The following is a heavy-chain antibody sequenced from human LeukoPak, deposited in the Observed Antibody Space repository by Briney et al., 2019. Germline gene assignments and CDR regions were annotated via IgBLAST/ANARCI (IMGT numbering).Heavy chain of an antibody. CDR2: IRGSGGST. J-gene: IGHJ4*02. Sequence: GGSLRLSCAASGFTFSSYVMSWVRHAPGNGLEGVSTIRGSGGSTNYADSVKGRFTISRDNSKYTLYLQMNTLRAEDTAVYYCAKVGSYYYDRWGQGTLVTVSS. V-gene: IGHV3-23*01. CDR3: AKVGSYYYDR. CDR1: GFTFSSYV. D-gene: IGHD3-22*01.